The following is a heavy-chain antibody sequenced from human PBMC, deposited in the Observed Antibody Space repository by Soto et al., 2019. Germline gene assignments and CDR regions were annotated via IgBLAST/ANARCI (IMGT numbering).Heavy chain of an antibody. D-gene: IGHD6-13*01. V-gene: IGHV3-23*01. Sequence: GGSLRLSCAASGFTFSSYAMSWVRQAPGKGLDLVSSISGSGGSTYYADSVKGRFTISRDNSKNTLYLQMNSLRAEDTAVYYCAKVSGSSWYYYYMDVWGKGTTVTSP. J-gene: IGHJ6*03. CDR1: GFTFSSYA. CDR3: AKVSGSSWYYYYMDV. CDR2: ISGSGGST.